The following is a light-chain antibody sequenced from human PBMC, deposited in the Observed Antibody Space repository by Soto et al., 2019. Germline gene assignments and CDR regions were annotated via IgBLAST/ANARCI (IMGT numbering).Light chain of an antibody. V-gene: IGKV3-20*01. CDR1: QSVSSSY. CDR2: GAS. Sequence: PVERATLSCRASQSVSSSYLAWYQQKPGQAPRLLIYGASSRATGIPDRFSGSGSGTDFTLTISRLEPEDFAVYYCQQYGSSPPWTFGQGTKVEIK. CDR3: QQYGSSPPWT. J-gene: IGKJ1*01.